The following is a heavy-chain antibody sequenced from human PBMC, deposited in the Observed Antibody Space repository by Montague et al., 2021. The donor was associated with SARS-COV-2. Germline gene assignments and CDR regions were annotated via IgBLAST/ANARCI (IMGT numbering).Heavy chain of an antibody. D-gene: IGHD5-12*01. V-gene: IGHV4-61*01. Sequence: SETLSLTCTVSGVVELRRRSEEHTSELQSQHEFVCRLLLEKKNTNYNPSLQSRVTISLDTSKNQFSLNLRSVTAADTALYFCARGTGYDYYFDCGGLGTLVTVSS. CDR3: ARGTGYDYYFDC. J-gene: IGHJ4*02. CDR1: GVVELRRRS. CDR2: LLEKKNT.